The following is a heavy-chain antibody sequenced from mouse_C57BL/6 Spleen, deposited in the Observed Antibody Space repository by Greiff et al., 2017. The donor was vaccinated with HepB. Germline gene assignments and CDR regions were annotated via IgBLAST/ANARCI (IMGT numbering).Heavy chain of an antibody. J-gene: IGHJ2*01. CDR2: IYPGDGDT. CDR3: ARGDGWFDY. D-gene: IGHD2-3*01. V-gene: IGHV1-82*01. Sequence: VKLQESGPELVKPGASVKISCKASGYAFSSSWMNWVKQRPGKGLEWIGRIYPGDGDTNYNGKFKGKATLTADKSSSTAYMQLSSLTSEDSAVYFCARGDGWFDYWGQGTTLTVSS. CDR1: GYAFSSSW.